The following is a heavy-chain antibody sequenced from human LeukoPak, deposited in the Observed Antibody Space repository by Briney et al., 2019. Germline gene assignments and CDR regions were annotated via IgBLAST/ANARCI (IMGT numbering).Heavy chain of an antibody. D-gene: IGHD3-22*01. V-gene: IGHV3-30*02. CDR3: ARDPPRYYYDSSGSLDY. CDR2: IRYDGSHE. Sequence: GGSLRLSCAASGFTLSNYGMHWVRQAPGKGLEWVAFIRYDGSHEYYVDSVRGRFTISRDFSKNTLYLQMNGLRAEDTAVYYCARDPPRYYYDSSGSLDYWGQGTLVTVSS. CDR1: GFTLSNYG. J-gene: IGHJ4*02.